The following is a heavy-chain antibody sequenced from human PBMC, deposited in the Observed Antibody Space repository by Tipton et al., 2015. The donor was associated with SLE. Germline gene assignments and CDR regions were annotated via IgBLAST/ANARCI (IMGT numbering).Heavy chain of an antibody. J-gene: IGHJ6*03. V-gene: IGHV3-48*03. CDR3: ARSYYYYYYYMDV. Sequence: SLRLSCAASGFTFSSYEMNWVRQAPGKGLEWVSYISSSGSTIYYADSVKGRFTISRDNAKNSLYLQMNSLRAEDTAVYYCARSYYYYYYYMDVWGKGTTVTLSS. CDR2: ISSSGSTI. CDR1: GFTFSSYE.